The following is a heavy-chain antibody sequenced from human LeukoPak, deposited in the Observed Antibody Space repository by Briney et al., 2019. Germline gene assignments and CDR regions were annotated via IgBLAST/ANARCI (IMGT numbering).Heavy chain of an antibody. CDR2: ISSSSSTI. Sequence: PGGSLRLSCAASGFTFSSYSMNWVRQAPGKGLEWVSYISSSSSTIYYADSVKGRFTISRDNAKNSLYLQMNSLRAEDTAVYYCARGSVAVAGWFDPWGQGTLVTVSS. V-gene: IGHV3-48*04. CDR1: GFTFSSYS. J-gene: IGHJ5*02. D-gene: IGHD6-19*01. CDR3: ARGSVAVAGWFDP.